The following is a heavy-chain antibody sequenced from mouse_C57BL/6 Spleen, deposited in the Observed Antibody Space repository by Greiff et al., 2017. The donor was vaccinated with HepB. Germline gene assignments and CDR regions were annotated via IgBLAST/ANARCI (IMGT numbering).Heavy chain of an antibody. V-gene: IGHV1-50*01. CDR1: GYTFTSYW. J-gene: IGHJ4*01. CDR2: IDPSDSYT. Sequence: VKLQQPGAELVKPGASVKLSCKASGYTFTSYWMQWVKQRPGQGLEWIGEIDPSDSYTNYNQKFKGKATLTVDTSSSTAYMQLSSLTSEDSAVYYCARRPYYYAMDYWGQGTSVTVSS. CDR3: ARRPYYYAMDY.